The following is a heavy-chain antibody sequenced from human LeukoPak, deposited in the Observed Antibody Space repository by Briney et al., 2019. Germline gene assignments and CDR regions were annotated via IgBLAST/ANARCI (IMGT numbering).Heavy chain of an antibody. Sequence: GGSLRLSCAASGFTFSNAWMSWVRQAPGKGLEWVGRIKSKTDGGTTDYAAPVKGRFTISRDDSKNTLYLQMNSLKTEDTAVYYCTTDPSSMVEWELPLYWGQGTLVTVSS. V-gene: IGHV3-15*01. J-gene: IGHJ4*02. CDR2: IKSKTDGGTT. CDR3: TTDPSSMVEWELPLY. CDR1: GFTFSNAW. D-gene: IGHD1-26*01.